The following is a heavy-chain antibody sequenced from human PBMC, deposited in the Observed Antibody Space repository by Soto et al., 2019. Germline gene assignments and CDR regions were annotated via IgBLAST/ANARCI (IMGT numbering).Heavy chain of an antibody. Sequence: ESVGGLVQPGGSLKLSCAASGFTFSGSAMHWVRQASGKGLEWVGRIRSKANSYATAYAASGKGRFTISRDDSKNTAYLQMNSLKTEDTAVYYCTRHNGATAVANLMFDYWGQGTLVTVSS. CDR1: GFTFSGSA. V-gene: IGHV3-73*01. CDR2: IRSKANSYAT. CDR3: TRHNGATAVANLMFDY. D-gene: IGHD6-19*01. J-gene: IGHJ4*02.